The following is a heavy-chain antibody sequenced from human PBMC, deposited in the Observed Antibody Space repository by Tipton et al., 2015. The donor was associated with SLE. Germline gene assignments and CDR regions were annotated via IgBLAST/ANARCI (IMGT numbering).Heavy chain of an antibody. CDR1: GFTFNSWA. CDR3: ARAMVRGVGPHYFDY. J-gene: IGHJ4*02. CDR2: ISSNGGSN. V-gene: IGHV3-64*02. D-gene: IGHD3-10*01. Sequence: GSLRLSCAASGFTFNSWAMHWVRQAPGKGLEYVSGISSNGGSNYYADSVKGRFTISRDNSKNTLYLQMGSLRAEDMAVYYCARAMVRGVGPHYFDYWGQGTPVTVSS.